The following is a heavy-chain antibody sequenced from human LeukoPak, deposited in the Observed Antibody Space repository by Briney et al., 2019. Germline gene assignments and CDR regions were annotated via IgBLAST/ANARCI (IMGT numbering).Heavy chain of an antibody. CDR1: GGSISSGSYY. CDR2: IYTSGST. V-gene: IGHV4-61*02. Sequence: SETLSLTCTVSGGSISSGSYYWSWIRQPAGKGLEWIGRIYTSGSTYYNPSLKSRVTISVDTSKNQFSLKLSSVTAADTAVYYCARAWVDTNFYYYMDVWGKGTTVTISS. D-gene: IGHD5-18*01. J-gene: IGHJ6*03. CDR3: ARAWVDTNFYYYMDV.